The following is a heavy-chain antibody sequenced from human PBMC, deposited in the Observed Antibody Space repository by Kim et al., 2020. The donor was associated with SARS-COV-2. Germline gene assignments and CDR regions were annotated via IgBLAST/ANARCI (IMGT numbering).Heavy chain of an antibody. CDR2: ISSSSSYI. Sequence: GGSLRLSCAASGFTFSSYSMNWVRQAPGKGLEWVSSISSSSSYIYYADSVKGRFTISRDNAKNSLYLQMNSLRAEDTAVYYCARDTERFGDLLVPNWFDPWGQGTLVTVSS. CDR3: ARDTERFGDLLVPNWFDP. J-gene: IGHJ5*02. D-gene: IGHD3-10*01. V-gene: IGHV3-21*01. CDR1: GFTFSSYS.